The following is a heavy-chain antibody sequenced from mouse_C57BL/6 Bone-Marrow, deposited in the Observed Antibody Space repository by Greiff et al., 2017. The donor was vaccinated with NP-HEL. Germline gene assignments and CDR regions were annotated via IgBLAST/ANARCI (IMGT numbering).Heavy chain of an antibody. V-gene: IGHV1-15*01. J-gene: IGHJ2*01. Sequence: QVQLQQSGAELVRPGASVTLSCKASGYTFTDYEMHWVKQTPVHGLEWIGAIDPETGGTAYNQKFKGKAILTADKSSSTAYMELRSLTSEDSAVYYCTRGVMGFYLDDWGQGTTLTVSS. CDR3: TRGVMGFYLDD. D-gene: IGHD4-1*01. CDR2: IDPETGGT. CDR1: GYTFTDYE.